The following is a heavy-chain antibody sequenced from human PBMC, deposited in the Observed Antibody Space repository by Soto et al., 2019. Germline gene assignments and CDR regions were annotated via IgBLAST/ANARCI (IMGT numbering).Heavy chain of an antibody. Sequence: GGSLRLSCAASGFTFSSYAMHWVRQAPGKGLEWVAVISYDGSNKYYADSVKGRFTISRDNSKNTLYLQMNSPRAEDTAVYYCARETTTVTTSFDYWGQGTLVTVSS. CDR3: ARETTTVTTSFDY. CDR2: ISYDGSNK. V-gene: IGHV3-30-3*01. J-gene: IGHJ4*02. CDR1: GFTFSSYA. D-gene: IGHD4-17*01.